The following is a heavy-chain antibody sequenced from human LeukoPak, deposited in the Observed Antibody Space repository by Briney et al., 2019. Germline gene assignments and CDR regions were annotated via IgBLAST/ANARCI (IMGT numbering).Heavy chain of an antibody. Sequence: GGSLRLSCAASGFTFSSYSMNWVRQAPGKGLEWVSYISSSSSTIYYADSVKGRFTISRDNAKNSLYLQMNSLRAEDTAVYYCARDRRDFWSGYYLDFDYWGQGTLVTVSS. D-gene: IGHD3-3*01. CDR1: GFTFSSYS. V-gene: IGHV3-48*01. CDR2: ISSSSSTI. CDR3: ARDRRDFWSGYYLDFDY. J-gene: IGHJ4*02.